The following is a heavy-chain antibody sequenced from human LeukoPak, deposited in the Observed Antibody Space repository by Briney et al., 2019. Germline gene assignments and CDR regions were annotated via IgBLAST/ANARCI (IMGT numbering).Heavy chain of an antibody. J-gene: IGHJ5*02. Sequence: SVKVFCKASGGIFSSYAISWVRQAPGQGLEWMGRIIPILGIANYAQKFQGRVTITADKSTSTAYMELSSLRSEDTAVYYCASHPRGDPGSYFFDPWGQGTLVTVSS. D-gene: IGHD3-10*01. CDR2: IIPILGIA. CDR3: ASHPRGDPGSYFFDP. CDR1: GGIFSSYA. V-gene: IGHV1-69*04.